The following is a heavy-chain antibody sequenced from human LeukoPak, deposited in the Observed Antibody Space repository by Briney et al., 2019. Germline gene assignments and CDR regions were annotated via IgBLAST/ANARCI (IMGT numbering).Heavy chain of an antibody. CDR2: IYSGGST. CDR1: GFTVSSKH. CDR3: ARNGAVAGFDY. V-gene: IGHV3-53*01. D-gene: IGHD6-19*01. Sequence: PGGSLRLSCAASGFTVSSKHMSWVRQAPGKGLEWVSVIYSGGSTYYADSVKGRFTISRDNSKNTLFLQMNSLRAEDTAVYYCARNGAVAGFDYWGQGTLVTVSS. J-gene: IGHJ4*02.